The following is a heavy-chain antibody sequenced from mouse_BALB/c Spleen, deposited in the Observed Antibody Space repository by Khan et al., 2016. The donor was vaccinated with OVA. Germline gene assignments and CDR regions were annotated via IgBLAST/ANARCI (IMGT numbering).Heavy chain of an antibody. CDR1: GFTFSTYA. V-gene: IGHV5-9-3*01. CDR3: ARPPITTVVATSYWFFDV. CDR2: ISTGDTYT. J-gene: IGHJ1*01. D-gene: IGHD1-1*01. Sequence: EVELVESGGGLVKSGGSLKLSCAASGFTFSTYAMSWVRQTPEKRLEWVATISTGDTYTYYPDSVTGRFTISRDNAKNTLYLQMSSLRSEDTAMYYCARPPITTVVATSYWFFDVWGAGTTVTVST.